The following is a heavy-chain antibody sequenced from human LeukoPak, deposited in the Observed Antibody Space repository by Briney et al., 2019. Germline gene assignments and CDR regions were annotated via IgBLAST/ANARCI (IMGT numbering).Heavy chain of an antibody. Sequence: RTGGSLRLSCAASGFSFDNFGMSWVRQAPGKRLEWVSGINWKGGSIDYADSVKGRFSISRDNAKSSLYLQMNSLGAEDTAFYYCARDKPVTMVRGVILTNYYYYMDVWGKGTTVTISS. CDR3: ARDKPVTMVRGVILTNYYYYMDV. V-gene: IGHV3-20*04. D-gene: IGHD3-10*01. CDR1: GFSFDNFG. CDR2: INWKGGSI. J-gene: IGHJ6*03.